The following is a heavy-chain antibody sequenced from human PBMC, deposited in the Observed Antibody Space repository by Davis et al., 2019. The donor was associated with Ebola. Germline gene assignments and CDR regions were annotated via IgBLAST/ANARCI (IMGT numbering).Heavy chain of an antibody. CDR2: IYWDDDK. CDR3: AHCPPGGSWGY. D-gene: IGHD1-26*01. CDR1: GFSLSTSGMC. J-gene: IGHJ4*02. V-gene: IGHV2-5*08. Sequence: SGPTLVKPTQTLTLTCTFSGFSLSTSGMCVSWIRQPPGKALEWLAVIYWDDDKRYSPSLRSRLTITKDTSKNQVVLTMTNMDPVDTATYYCAHCPPGGSWGYWGQGTLVTVSS.